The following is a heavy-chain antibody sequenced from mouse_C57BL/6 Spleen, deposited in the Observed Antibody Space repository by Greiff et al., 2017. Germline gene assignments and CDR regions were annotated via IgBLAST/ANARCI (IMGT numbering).Heavy chain of an antibody. V-gene: IGHV2-6*01. J-gene: IGHJ3*01. Sequence: VKLMESGPGLVAPSQSLSITCTVSGFSLTSYGVDWGRQSPGKGLEWLGVIWGVGSTNYNSALKSRLSISKDNSKSQVFLKMNRLPTDDTAMYYCASEGIYYGNHVPFAYWGQGTLVTVSA. CDR2: IWGVGST. D-gene: IGHD2-1*01. CDR3: ASEGIYYGNHVPFAY. CDR1: GFSLTSYG.